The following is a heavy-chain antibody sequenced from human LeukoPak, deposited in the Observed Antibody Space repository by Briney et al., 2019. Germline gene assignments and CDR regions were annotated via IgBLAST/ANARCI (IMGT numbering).Heavy chain of an antibody. V-gene: IGHV4-39*01. CDR1: GGSSSNYY. Sequence: KSSETLSLTCAVYGGSSSNYYWNWIRQPPGKGLEWIGSIYYSGSTYYNPSLKSRVTISVDTSKNQFSLKLSSVTAADTAVYYCARPLYSSSWYYFDYWGQGTLVTVSS. D-gene: IGHD6-13*01. CDR3: ARPLYSSSWYYFDY. CDR2: IYYSGST. J-gene: IGHJ4*02.